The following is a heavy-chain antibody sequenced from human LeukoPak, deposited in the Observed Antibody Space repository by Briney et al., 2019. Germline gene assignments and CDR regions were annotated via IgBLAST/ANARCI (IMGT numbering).Heavy chain of an antibody. D-gene: IGHD3-22*01. Sequence: SVKVSCKASGYTFTGYYMHWVRQAPGQGLEWMGRIIPILGIANYAQKFQGRVTITADKSTSTAYMELSSLRSEDTAVYYCARASIVVVPDWFDPWGQGTLVTVSS. CDR2: IIPILGIA. CDR3: ARASIVVVPDWFDP. J-gene: IGHJ5*02. CDR1: GYTFTGYY. V-gene: IGHV1-69*04.